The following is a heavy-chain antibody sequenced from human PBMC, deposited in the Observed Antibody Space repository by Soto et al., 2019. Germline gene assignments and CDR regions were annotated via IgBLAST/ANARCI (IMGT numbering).Heavy chain of an antibody. CDR2: IWYDGSNR. CDR3: AKDTVGRYCSSTSCYESNWFDP. J-gene: IGHJ5*02. Sequence: GGSLRLSCAASGFTFSDYGMHWVRQAPGKGLEWVAVIWYDGSNRYYADSVKGRFTISRDNSKNTLYLQMNSLRAEDTAVYYCAKDTVGRYCSSTSCYESNWFDPWGQGP. CDR1: GFTFSDYG. V-gene: IGHV3-33*06. D-gene: IGHD2-2*01.